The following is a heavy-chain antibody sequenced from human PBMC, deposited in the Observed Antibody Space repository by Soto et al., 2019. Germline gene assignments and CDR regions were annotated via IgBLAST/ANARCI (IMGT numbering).Heavy chain of an antibody. CDR1: GGSFSGYY. J-gene: IGHJ4*02. CDR3: ARGGGYYDSSGSDY. D-gene: IGHD3-22*01. V-gene: IGHV4-34*01. CDR2: INHSGST. Sequence: QVRLQQWGAGLLKPSETLSLTCAVYGGSFSGYYWSWIRQPPGKGLEWIGEINHSGSTNYNPSLKSRVTISVDTSKNQFSLKLSSVTAADTAVYYCARGGGYYDSSGSDYWGQGTLVTVSS.